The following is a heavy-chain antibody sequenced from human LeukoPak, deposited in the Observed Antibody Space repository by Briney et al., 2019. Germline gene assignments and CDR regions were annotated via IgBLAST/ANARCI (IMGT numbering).Heavy chain of an antibody. D-gene: IGHD2-21*02. Sequence: PGRSLRLSCAASGFTFSSYAISWVRQAPGQGLEWMGGIIPIFGTANYAQKFQGRVTITADESTSTAYMELSSLRSEDMAVYYCARGQAPATAISDFDYWGQGTLVTVSS. CDR3: ARGQAPATAISDFDY. CDR1: GFTFSSYA. CDR2: IIPIFGTA. J-gene: IGHJ4*02. V-gene: IGHV1-69*01.